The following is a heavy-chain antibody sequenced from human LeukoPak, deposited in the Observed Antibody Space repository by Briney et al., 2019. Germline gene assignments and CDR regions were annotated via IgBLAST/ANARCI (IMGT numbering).Heavy chain of an antibody. CDR3: AKDISTYYYDSSGLDAFDI. CDR2: ISWNSGSI. D-gene: IGHD3-22*01. V-gene: IGHV3-9*01. J-gene: IGHJ3*02. Sequence: PGGSLRLSCAASGFTFDDYAMHWVRQAPGKGLEWVSGISWNSGSIGYADSVKGRFTISRDNAKNSLYLQMNSLRAEDTALYYCAKDISTYYYDSSGLDAFDIWGQGTMVTVSS. CDR1: GFTFDDYA.